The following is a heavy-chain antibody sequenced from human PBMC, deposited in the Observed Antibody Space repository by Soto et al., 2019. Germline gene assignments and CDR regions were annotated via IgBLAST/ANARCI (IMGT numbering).Heavy chain of an antibody. CDR2: ISYDGSNK. CDR1: GFTFSRYG. D-gene: IGHD5-18*01. Sequence: QVQLVESGGGVVQPGRSLRLSCAASGFTFSRYGMHWVRQAPGKGLEWVAVISYDGSNKYYADSVKGRFTISRDNSKNTLYLQMNSLRAEDTAVYYCAKDMGYGYRSSEVSIDYWGQGTLVTVSS. CDR3: AKDMGYGYRSSEVSIDY. J-gene: IGHJ4*02. V-gene: IGHV3-30*18.